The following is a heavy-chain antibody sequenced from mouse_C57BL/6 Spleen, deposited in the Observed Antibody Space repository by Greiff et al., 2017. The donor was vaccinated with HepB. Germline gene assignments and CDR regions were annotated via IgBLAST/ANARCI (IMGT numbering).Heavy chain of an antibody. CDR3: ARRYEGYFDV. CDR2: IDPSDSET. Sequence: QVQLQQSGAELVRPGSSVKLSCKASGYTFTSYWMHWVKQRPIQGLEWIGNIDPSDSETHYNQKFKDKATLTVDKSSSTAYMQLSSLTSEDSAVYYCARRYEGYFDVWGTGTTVTVSS. D-gene: IGHD2-14*01. V-gene: IGHV1-52*01. CDR1: GYTFTSYW. J-gene: IGHJ1*03.